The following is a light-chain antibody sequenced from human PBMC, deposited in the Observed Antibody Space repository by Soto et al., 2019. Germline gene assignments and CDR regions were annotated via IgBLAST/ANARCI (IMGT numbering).Light chain of an antibody. Sequence: AIQIGQSPASLCGSVGDRVTINFRASQGIRNDLGWYQQKQGKAPNILXYATSSLQSGVPSRFSGSGSGTDCTITISSLKKEDGATYYCLQSYRTPLTFGGGTKVDIK. CDR1: QGIRND. CDR2: ATS. CDR3: LQSYRTPLT. J-gene: IGKJ4*01. V-gene: IGKV1-6*01.